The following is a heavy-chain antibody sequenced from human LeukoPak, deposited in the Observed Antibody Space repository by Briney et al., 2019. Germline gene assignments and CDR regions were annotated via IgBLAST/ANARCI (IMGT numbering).Heavy chain of an antibody. CDR2: IYQSGST. CDR1: GYSISSGYY. Sequence: SETLSLTCAVSGYSISSGYYWGWIRQPPGKGLEWIGSIYQSGSTYYNPSLKSRVTISVDTSKNQFSLKLSSVTAADTAVYYCARVQAAAGTDYFDYWGQGTLVTVSS. D-gene: IGHD6-13*01. CDR3: ARVQAAAGTDYFDY. V-gene: IGHV4-38-2*01. J-gene: IGHJ4*02.